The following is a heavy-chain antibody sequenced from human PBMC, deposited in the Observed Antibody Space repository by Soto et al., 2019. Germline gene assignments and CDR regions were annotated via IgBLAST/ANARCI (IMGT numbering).Heavy chain of an antibody. V-gene: IGHV3-30*18. CDR2: VSYDGSFK. D-gene: IGHD2-2*01. CDR3: AKDSDQLLFDYYYYGMDV. CDR1: GFTFSKFG. J-gene: IGHJ6*02. Sequence: QVQLVESGGGVVQPGGSLRLSCAASGFTFSKFGIHWVRQAPGKGLEWVAVVSYDGSFKYYADSVKGRFTISRDNSKNTLYLQMNSLGPEDTALYYCAKDSDQLLFDYYYYGMDVWGQGTTVTVSS.